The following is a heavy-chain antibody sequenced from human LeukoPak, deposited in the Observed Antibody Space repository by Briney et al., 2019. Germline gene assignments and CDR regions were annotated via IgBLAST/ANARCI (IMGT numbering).Heavy chain of an antibody. CDR1: GFTFSNYA. J-gene: IGHJ4*02. D-gene: IGHD5-12*01. CDR2: ISGSGGTT. V-gene: IGHV3-23*01. CDR3: AKDPYRASSGLVDY. Sequence: GGSLRLSCATSGFTFSNYAVSWVRQAPGKGLEWVSSISGSGGTTYYADSVKGRFTISRDNSKNTLYLQMNSLRAEDTAAYYCAKDPYRASSGLVDYWGQGTLVTVSS.